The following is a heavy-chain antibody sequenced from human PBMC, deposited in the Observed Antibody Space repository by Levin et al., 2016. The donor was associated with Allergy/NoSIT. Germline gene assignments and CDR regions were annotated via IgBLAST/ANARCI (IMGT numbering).Heavy chain of an antibody. V-gene: IGHV3-23*01. J-gene: IGHJ4*02. CDR1: GFTFSNYA. Sequence: GGSLRLSCAASGFTFSNYAMSWVRQAPGKGLEWVSAIGGSGDSTWYADSVKGRFTISRDNSKNMLYLQMNSLRAEDTAVYHCAKSLCGGNCRNQLDYWGQGTLVTVSS. CDR3: AKSLCGGNCRNQLDY. CDR2: IGGSGDST. D-gene: IGHD2-21*02.